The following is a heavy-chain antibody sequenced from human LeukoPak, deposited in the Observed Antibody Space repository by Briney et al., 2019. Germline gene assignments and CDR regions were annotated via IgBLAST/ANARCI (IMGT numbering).Heavy chain of an antibody. CDR2: ISSSGVST. V-gene: IGHV3-23*01. CDR1: GFTFSSYA. Sequence: PGGSLRLSCAASGFTFSSYALTWVRQAPGKGLEWVSTISSSGVSTNYADSVKGRFTISRDNFKNTLYLQMNSLRAEDTAIYYCARNDSSGYYSVWGQGTLVTVSP. J-gene: IGHJ4*02. D-gene: IGHD3-22*01. CDR3: ARNDSSGYYSV.